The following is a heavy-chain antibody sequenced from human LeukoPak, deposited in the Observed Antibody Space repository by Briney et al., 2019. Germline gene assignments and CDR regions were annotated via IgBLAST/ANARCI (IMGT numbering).Heavy chain of an antibody. CDR2: INHSGST. CDR1: GGSFSGYY. V-gene: IGHV4-34*01. D-gene: IGHD3-10*01. Sequence: SETLSLTCAVYGGSFSGYYWSWIRQPPGKGLEWIGEINHSGSTNYNPSLKSRVTISVDTSKNQFSLKLSSVTAADTAVYYCARALREPPRQSMVRGVMRHRVFDYWGQGTLVTVSS. J-gene: IGHJ4*02. CDR3: ARALREPPRQSMVRGVMRHRVFDY.